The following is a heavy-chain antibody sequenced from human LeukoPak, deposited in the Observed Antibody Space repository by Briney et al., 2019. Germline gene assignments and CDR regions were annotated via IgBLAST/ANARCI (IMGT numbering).Heavy chain of an antibody. CDR3: ARASRAAAAPFDY. CDR2: IYSGGST. J-gene: IGHJ4*02. D-gene: IGHD6-13*01. CDR1: GFTVSSNY. V-gene: IGHV3-53*01. Sequence: GGSLRLSCAASGFTVSSNYMSWVRQAPGKRLEWVSVIYSGGSTYYADSVKGRFTISRDNSKNTLYLQMNSLRAEDTAVYYCARASRAAAAPFDYWGQGTLVTVSS.